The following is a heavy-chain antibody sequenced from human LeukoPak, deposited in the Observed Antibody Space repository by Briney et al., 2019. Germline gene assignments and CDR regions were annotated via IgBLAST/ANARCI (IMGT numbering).Heavy chain of an antibody. CDR1: GYTFTGYY. Sequence: ASVKVSCKASGYTFTGYYMHWVRQAPGQGLERMGWINPNSGGTNYAQKFQGRVTMTRDTSISTAYMELSGLGSDDTAVYYCARQLGNWFDPWGQGTLVTVSS. J-gene: IGHJ5*02. D-gene: IGHD1-1*01. CDR2: INPNSGGT. V-gene: IGHV1-2*02. CDR3: ARQLGNWFDP.